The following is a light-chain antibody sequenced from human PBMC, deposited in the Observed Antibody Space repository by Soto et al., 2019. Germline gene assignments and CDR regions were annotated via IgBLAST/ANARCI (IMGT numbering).Light chain of an antibody. Sequence: QSVLTQSPSASASLGASVKVTCTLSSGHSSYAIAWHQQQPEKGPRYLMKLNSDGSHSKGDGIPDRFSGSSSGAERYLTISSLQSEDEADYYCQTWLGTANVVFGGGTKLTVL. V-gene: IGLV4-69*01. CDR1: SGHSSYA. CDR2: LNSDGSH. J-gene: IGLJ2*01. CDR3: QTWLGTANVV.